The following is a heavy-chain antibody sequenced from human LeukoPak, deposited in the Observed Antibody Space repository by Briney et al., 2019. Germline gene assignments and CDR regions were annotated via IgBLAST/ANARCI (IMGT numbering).Heavy chain of an antibody. CDR1: GDTSSSYA. D-gene: IGHD5-24*01. CDR3: ARDRVERWLQGDAFDI. V-gene: IGHV1-69*13. J-gene: IGHJ3*02. CDR2: IIPMFGTA. Sequence: SVKVSCKASGDTSSSYAISWVRQAHGQGLEWMGVIIPMFGTANYAQKFQGRVTITADESTSTAYMELSSLRSEDTAVYYCARDRVERWLQGDAFDIWGQGTMVTVSS.